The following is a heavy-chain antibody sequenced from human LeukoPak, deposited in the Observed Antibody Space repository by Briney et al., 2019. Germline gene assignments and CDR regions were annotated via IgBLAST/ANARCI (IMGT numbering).Heavy chain of an antibody. CDR2: ISYDGSNK. D-gene: IGHD5-18*01. CDR1: GFTFSSYA. V-gene: IGHV3-30-3*01. J-gene: IGHJ4*02. Sequence: GGSLRLSCAASGFTFSSYAMHWVRQAPGKGLEWVAVISYDGSNKYYADSVKGRFTISRDNSKNTLYLQMNSLRAEDTAVYYCARAPSSYGIDYWGQGTLVTVSS. CDR3: ARAPSSYGIDY.